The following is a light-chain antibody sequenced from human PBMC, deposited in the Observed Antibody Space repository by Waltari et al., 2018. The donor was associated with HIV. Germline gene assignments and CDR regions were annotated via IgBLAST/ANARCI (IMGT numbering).Light chain of an antibody. Sequence: EVVLTQSPGTLSLSPGERATLSCRASQSVSGSYLSWYQQKPGQAPRLLIYGASSRAIGIPDRFSGGGSGTEFTLTISSLQPEDFAVYYCQQYDLWPPITFGQGTRLEVK. V-gene: IGKV3-20*01. CDR1: QSVSGSY. CDR3: QQYDLWPPIT. J-gene: IGKJ5*01. CDR2: GAS.